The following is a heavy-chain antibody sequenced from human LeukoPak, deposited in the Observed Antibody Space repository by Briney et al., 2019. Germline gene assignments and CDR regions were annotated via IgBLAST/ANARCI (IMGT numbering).Heavy chain of an antibody. J-gene: IGHJ5*02. Sequence: SETLSLTCTVSGGSIRSYYWSWIRQPPGKGLEWIGYIHYSGVTNYNPSLKSRVTFSVDTSKSQFSLKLSSVTAADTAVYYCATSGATTATTWGGNWFDPWGQGALVTVSS. V-gene: IGHV4-59*01. CDR2: IHYSGVT. CDR3: ATSGATTATTWGGNWFDP. CDR1: GGSIRSYY. D-gene: IGHD4-17*01.